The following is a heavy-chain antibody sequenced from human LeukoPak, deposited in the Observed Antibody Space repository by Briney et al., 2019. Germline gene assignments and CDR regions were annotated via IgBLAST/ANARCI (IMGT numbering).Heavy chain of an antibody. CDR3: ATSSGDYGSGSYFDY. D-gene: IGHD3-10*01. CDR2: IYSGGST. CDR1: GFTVSSNY. Sequence: PGGSLRLSCAASGFTVSSNYMSWVRQAPGKGLEWVSVIYSGGSTYYADSVKGRFTISRDNSKNTLYLQMNSLRAEDTAVYYCATSSGDYGSGSYFDYWGRGTLVTVSS. J-gene: IGHJ4*02. V-gene: IGHV3-53*01.